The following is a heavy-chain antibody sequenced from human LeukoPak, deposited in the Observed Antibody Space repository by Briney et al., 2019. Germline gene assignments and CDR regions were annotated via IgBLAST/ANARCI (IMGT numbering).Heavy chain of an antibody. CDR3: ARDIDKTAMVFKSFDN. CDR2: IYYSGGT. J-gene: IGHJ4*02. Sequence: KPSETLSLTCTVSGGSISSYYWSWIRQPPGKGLEWIGYIYYSGGTNYSPSLRSRITMSVDTSKNQFSLKLNSVTAADTAVYYCARDIDKTAMVFKSFDNWGQGTLVTVSS. V-gene: IGHV4-59*12. CDR1: GGSISSYY. D-gene: IGHD5-18*01.